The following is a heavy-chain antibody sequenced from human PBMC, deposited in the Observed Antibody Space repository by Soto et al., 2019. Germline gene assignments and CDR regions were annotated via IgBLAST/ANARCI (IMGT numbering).Heavy chain of an antibody. CDR2: INADNGDT. V-gene: IGHV1-3*01. D-gene: IGHD1-26*01. J-gene: IGHJ4*02. Sequence: VQLVQTGAEVKKPGASVKVSWKASGYTFINYAIHWVRQAPGQRLEWMGWINADNGDTKYSQKFQGRVTITRDTSASTAYMEVSSLTSEDTAVYYCARGGTNSGSFYFDYWGQGTLVTVSS. CDR3: ARGGTNSGSFYFDY. CDR1: GYTFINYA.